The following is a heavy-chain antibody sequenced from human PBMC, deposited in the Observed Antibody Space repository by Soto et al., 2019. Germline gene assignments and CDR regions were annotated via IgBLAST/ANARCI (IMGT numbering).Heavy chain of an antibody. CDR2: IYHSGST. D-gene: IGHD6-19*01. CDR3: AGQAASFSSGWHFDH. Sequence: SDTLSLTCAVSGGSISSGGYSWSWIRQPPGKGLEWIGYIYHSGSTYYNPSLKSRVTISVDTFKNQFSLQLSSVTAADTAVYYCAGQAASFSSGWHFDHWGLGTLVTVSS. V-gene: IGHV4-30-2*03. CDR1: GGSISSGGYS. J-gene: IGHJ4*02.